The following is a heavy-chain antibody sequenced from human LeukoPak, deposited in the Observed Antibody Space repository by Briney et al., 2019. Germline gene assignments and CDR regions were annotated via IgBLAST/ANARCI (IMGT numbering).Heavy chain of an antibody. CDR2: IWYDGTNK. D-gene: IGHD3-22*01. CDR3: ARDTRYYDSSGYYHPDY. V-gene: IGHV3-33*01. J-gene: IGHJ4*02. Sequence: PGGSLRLSCEASGFTFSSYGMHWVRQAPGKGLECVALIWYDGTNKYYADSVKGRFTISRDNSKNTLYLQMNSLRGEDTAVYYCARDTRYYDSSGYYHPDYWGQGTLVTVSS. CDR1: GFTFSSYG.